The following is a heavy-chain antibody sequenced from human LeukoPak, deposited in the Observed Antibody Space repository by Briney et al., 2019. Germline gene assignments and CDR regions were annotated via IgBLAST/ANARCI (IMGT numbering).Heavy chain of an antibody. CDR2: INHSGST. CDR3: ARGLSIAAAGTYYFDY. Sequence: PSETLSLTCTVSGGSISGYYWSWIRQPPGKGLEWIGEINHSGSTNYNPSLKSRVTISVDTSKNQFSLKLSSVTAADTAVYYCARGLSIAAAGTYYFDYWGQGTLVTVSS. D-gene: IGHD6-13*01. CDR1: GGSISGYY. J-gene: IGHJ4*02. V-gene: IGHV4-34*01.